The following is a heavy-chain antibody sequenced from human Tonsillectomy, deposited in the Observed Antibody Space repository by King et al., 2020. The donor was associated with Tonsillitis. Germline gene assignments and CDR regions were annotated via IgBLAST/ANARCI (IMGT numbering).Heavy chain of an antibody. V-gene: IGHV3-11*01. CDR1: RFVFGDYY. Sequence: VQLVESGGGLVKPGGSLRLSCAASRFVFGDYYMSWIRQAPGEGLELVSYISASGSITYYAASVKGRFTISRDNAKKSLYLHMNSLRAEDTAVYYCARRRYYYDSDFDYWGQGTLVTVSS. CDR3: ARRRYYYDSDFDY. D-gene: IGHD3-22*01. J-gene: IGHJ4*02. CDR2: ISASGSIT.